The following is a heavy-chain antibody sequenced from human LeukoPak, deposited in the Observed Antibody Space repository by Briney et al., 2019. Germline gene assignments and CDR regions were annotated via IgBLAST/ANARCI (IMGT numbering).Heavy chain of an antibody. Sequence: PSENLSLTCAVYGRSITGYYWSWIRQTPGRGLEWLGEIHYTGATSYNPSLKSRATISTDTSKNQFSPRLSSVTAADTAVYYCARGNILTGYCFDFWGQGALVTVSS. D-gene: IGHD3-9*01. J-gene: IGHJ4*02. CDR1: GRSITGYY. CDR3: ARGNILTGYCFDF. V-gene: IGHV4-34*01. CDR2: IHYTGAT.